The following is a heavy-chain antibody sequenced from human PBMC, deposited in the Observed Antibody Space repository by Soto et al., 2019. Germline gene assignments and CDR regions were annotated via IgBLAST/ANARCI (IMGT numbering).Heavy chain of an antibody. V-gene: IGHV4-31*03. Sequence: TLSLTCTVSGGSISIGGYYLSLIRQHPGKGLEWIGYIYYSGSTYYNPSLKSRVTISVDTSKNQFSLKLSSVTAADTAVYYCARILSKWFYFDYWGQGTLVTVSS. J-gene: IGHJ4*02. CDR2: IYYSGST. CDR1: GGSISIGGYY. CDR3: ARILSKWFYFDY. D-gene: IGHD2-8*01.